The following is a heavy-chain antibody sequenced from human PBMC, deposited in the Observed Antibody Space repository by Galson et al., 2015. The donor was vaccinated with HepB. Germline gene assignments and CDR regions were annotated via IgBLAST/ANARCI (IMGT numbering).Heavy chain of an antibody. J-gene: IGHJ4*02. D-gene: IGHD2-15*01. CDR1: GYTLTSYY. CDR3: ARESLSCSGGSCYSVYFDY. CDR2: INPSGGST. Sequence: SCKASGYTLTSYYMHWVRQAPGQGLEWMGIINPSGGSTSYAQKFQGRVTMTRDTSTSTVYMELSSLRSEDTAVYYCARESLSCSGGSCYSVYFDYWGQGTLVTVSS. V-gene: IGHV1-46*03.